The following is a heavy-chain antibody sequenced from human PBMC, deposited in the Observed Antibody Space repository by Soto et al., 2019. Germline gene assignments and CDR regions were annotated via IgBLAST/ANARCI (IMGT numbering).Heavy chain of an antibody. CDR2: ISGSGGTT. D-gene: IGHD2-2*01. Sequence: EVQLLESGGGLVQPGGSLRLSCAASGFTFRNYAMSWARQAPGKGLEWVSAISGSGGTTHYADSVKGRFTISRDNSKNTLYLLKSSLRVEDTAVYYCAKDRSSTSCYAFDYWGQGSLVTVSS. CDR3: AKDRSSTSCYAFDY. J-gene: IGHJ4*02. CDR1: GFTFRNYA. V-gene: IGHV3-23*01.